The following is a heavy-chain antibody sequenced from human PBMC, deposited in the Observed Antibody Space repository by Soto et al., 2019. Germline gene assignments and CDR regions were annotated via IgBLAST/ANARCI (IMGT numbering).Heavy chain of an antibody. D-gene: IGHD3-10*01. CDR3: ARTYYGSGSQGWFDP. CDR2: IDWDDDK. Sequence: SGPTLVNPTQTLTLTCTLSGFSLSTSGMCVSWIRQPPGKALEWLALIDWDDDKYYSTSLKTRLTISKDTSKNQVVLTMTNMDPVDTATYYCARTYYGSGSQGWFDPWGQGTLVTVSS. J-gene: IGHJ5*02. CDR1: GFSLSTSGMC. V-gene: IGHV2-70*01.